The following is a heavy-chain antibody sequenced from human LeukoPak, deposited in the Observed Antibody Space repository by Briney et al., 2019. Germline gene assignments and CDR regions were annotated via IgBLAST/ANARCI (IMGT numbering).Heavy chain of an antibody. CDR3: ARVSYVWGSYSGSDFDY. D-gene: IGHD3-16*01. Sequence: SETLSLTCTVSGGSISSSSYYWGWIRQPPGKGLEWIGSIYYSGSTYYNPSLKSRVTISVDTSKNQFSLKLSSVTAADTAVYYCARVSYVWGSYSGSDFDYWGQGTLVTVSS. CDR1: GGSISSSSYY. J-gene: IGHJ4*02. V-gene: IGHV4-39*07. CDR2: IYYSGST.